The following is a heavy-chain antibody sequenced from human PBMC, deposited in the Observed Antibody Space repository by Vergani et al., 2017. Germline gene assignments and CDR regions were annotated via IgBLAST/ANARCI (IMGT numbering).Heavy chain of an antibody. CDR3: AKGGFRNAFDI. CDR1: GFTFSTYA. V-gene: IGHV3-23*01. CDR2: ISGSGGTT. J-gene: IGHJ3*02. Sequence: EVQLLESGGGLVQTGGSLRLSCAASGFTFSTYAMSWVRRAPGKGLEWVSVISGSGGTTDYADSVKGRFTISRDNSKNTLYLQMNSLRVEDTALYYCAKGGFRNAFDIWGQGTMVTVSS.